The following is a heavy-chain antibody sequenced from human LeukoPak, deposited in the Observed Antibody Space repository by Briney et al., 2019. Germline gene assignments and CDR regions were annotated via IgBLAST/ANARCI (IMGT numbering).Heavy chain of an antibody. CDR1: GGSISSGGYY. J-gene: IGHJ6*03. Sequence: PSQTLSLTCAVSGGSISSGGYYWSWIRQPPGKGLEWIGEINHSGSTNYNPSLKSRVTISVDTSKNQFSLKLSSVTAAGTAVYYCARGTYYYDSSGYTRNYYYYMDVWGKGTTVTVSS. CDR3: ARGTYYYDSSGYTRNYYYYMDV. D-gene: IGHD3-22*01. V-gene: IGHV4-30-2*01. CDR2: INHSGST.